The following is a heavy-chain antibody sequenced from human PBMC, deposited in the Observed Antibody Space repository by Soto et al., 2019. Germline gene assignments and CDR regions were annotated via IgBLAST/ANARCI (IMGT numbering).Heavy chain of an antibody. CDR3: TTGLTYYYDTSGHYWAGAMDV. V-gene: IGHV3-15*01. J-gene: IGHJ6*01. Sequence: LILSCTGSGVTFSDVWMNWVRQAPVKGLERVGRIKRKSPDETTDYAAPVKGRFNISREDSKNTLYLQMNSLKTEDTAVYYCTTGLTYYYDTSGHYWAGAMDVWGQGITVTVSS. CDR1: GVTFSDVW. D-gene: IGHD3-22*01. CDR2: IKRKSPDETT.